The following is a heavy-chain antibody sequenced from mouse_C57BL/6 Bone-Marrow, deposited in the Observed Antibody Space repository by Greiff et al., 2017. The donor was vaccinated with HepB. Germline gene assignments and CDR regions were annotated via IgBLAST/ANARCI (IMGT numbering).Heavy chain of an antibody. Sequence: VKLQESGAELVRPGASVTLSCKASGYTFTDYEMHWVKQTPVHGLEWIGAIDPETGGTAYNQKFKGKAILTADKSSSTAYMELRSLTSEDSAVYYCTSPHYYGGFDYWGQGTTLTVSS. CDR2: IDPETGGT. J-gene: IGHJ2*01. CDR1: GYTFTDYE. V-gene: IGHV1-15*01. CDR3: TSPHYYGGFDY. D-gene: IGHD1-2*01.